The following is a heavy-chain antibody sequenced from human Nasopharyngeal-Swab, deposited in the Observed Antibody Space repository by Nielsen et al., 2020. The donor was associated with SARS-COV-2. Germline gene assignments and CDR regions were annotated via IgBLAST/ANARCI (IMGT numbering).Heavy chain of an antibody. CDR3: AREVGTYYYDSSGSPPTFDI. J-gene: IGHJ3*02. V-gene: IGHV4-59*01. Sequence: SETLSLTCTASGGSISSYYWSWIRQPPGKGLEWIGYIYYSGSTNYNPSLKSRVTISVDTSKNQFSLKLSSVTAADTAVYYCAREVGTYYYDSSGSPPTFDIWGQGTMVTVSS. CDR1: GGSISSYY. CDR2: IYYSGST. D-gene: IGHD3-22*01.